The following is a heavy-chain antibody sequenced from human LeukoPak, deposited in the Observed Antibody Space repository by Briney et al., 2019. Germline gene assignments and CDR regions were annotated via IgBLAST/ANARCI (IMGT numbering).Heavy chain of an antibody. Sequence: GGSLRLSCAASGFTFSNYVMSWVRQAPGKGLEWVSSITGSGGSRYYADPVKGRFTISRDNSKNTLYLQMNSLRAEDTAVYYCAKGTTILPGVFDYWGQGTLVTVSS. CDR1: GFTFSNYV. CDR2: ITGSGGSR. CDR3: AKGTTILPGVFDY. J-gene: IGHJ4*02. D-gene: IGHD2-15*01. V-gene: IGHV3-23*01.